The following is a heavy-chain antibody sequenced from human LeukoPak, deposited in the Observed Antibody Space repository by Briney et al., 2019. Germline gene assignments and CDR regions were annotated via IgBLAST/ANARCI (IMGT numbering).Heavy chain of an antibody. V-gene: IGHV4-59*01. CDR3: ARLRYDILTGYNCYYYGMDV. J-gene: IGHJ6*02. Sequence: PSETLSLTCTLSGGSISSYYGSWLRQPPGKGLEWIGYIYYSGSTNYHPSLKGRVNISVDTSKNQCSLKLSSVTAADTAVYYCARLRYDILTGYNCYYYGMDVWGQGTTVTVSS. CDR1: GGSISSYY. D-gene: IGHD3-9*01. CDR2: IYYSGST.